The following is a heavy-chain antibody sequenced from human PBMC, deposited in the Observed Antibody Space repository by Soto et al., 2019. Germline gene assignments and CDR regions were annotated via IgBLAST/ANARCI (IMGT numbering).Heavy chain of an antibody. V-gene: IGHV3-23*01. Sequence: GGSLRLSCAASGFTFSSYAMSWVRQAPGKGLEWVSAISGSGGSTYYADSVKGRFTISRDNSKNTLYLQMNSLRAEDTAVYYCARDLKIAVAMFGYWGQGTLVTVSS. CDR1: GFTFSSYA. CDR2: ISGSGGST. CDR3: ARDLKIAVAMFGY. D-gene: IGHD6-19*01. J-gene: IGHJ4*02.